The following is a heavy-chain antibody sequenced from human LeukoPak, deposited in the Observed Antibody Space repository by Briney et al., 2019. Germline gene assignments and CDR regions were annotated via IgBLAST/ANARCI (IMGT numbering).Heavy chain of an antibody. CDR1: GFTFSSYS. CDR3: ASESILRGVNVLDH. Sequence: PGGSLRLSCAASGFTFSSYSMHWVRQVPGKGLVWVSRINSDGSGTTYADSVKGRFTISRDNAENTVYLQMSSLRAEDTAVYYCASESILRGVNVLDHWGQGTVVTVSS. CDR2: INSDGSGT. J-gene: IGHJ4*02. D-gene: IGHD3-10*01. V-gene: IGHV3-74*01.